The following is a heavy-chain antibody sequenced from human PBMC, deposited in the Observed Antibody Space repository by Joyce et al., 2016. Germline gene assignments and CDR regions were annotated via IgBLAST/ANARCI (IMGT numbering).Heavy chain of an antibody. J-gene: IGHJ4*02. D-gene: IGHD4-17*01. CDR2: IVYSGST. CDR1: GGSISDDYN. Sequence: QVQLQESGPGLVKPSQTLSLTCCVSGGSISDDYNWAWIRQFPGKGLEWIAYIVYSGSTYYNPSLKSRVIMSVDTSKNQFALNLTSVTAADTAVYYCARVNPSYGDYGFDRWGQGTLVTVSS. V-gene: IGHV4-30-4*01. CDR3: ARVNPSYGDYGFDR.